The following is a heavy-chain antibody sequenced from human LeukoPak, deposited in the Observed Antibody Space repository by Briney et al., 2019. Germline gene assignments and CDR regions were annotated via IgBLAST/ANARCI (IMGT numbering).Heavy chain of an antibody. CDR2: IYYSGST. Sequence: SETLSLTCTVSDGSISSGGYYWSWIRQHPGKGLEWIGYIYYSGSTYYNPSLKSRVTISVDTSKNQFSLKLSSVTAADTAVYYCARAVDTAYDYWGQGTLVTVSS. J-gene: IGHJ4*02. D-gene: IGHD5-18*01. CDR3: ARAVDTAYDY. V-gene: IGHV4-31*03. CDR1: DGSISSGGYY.